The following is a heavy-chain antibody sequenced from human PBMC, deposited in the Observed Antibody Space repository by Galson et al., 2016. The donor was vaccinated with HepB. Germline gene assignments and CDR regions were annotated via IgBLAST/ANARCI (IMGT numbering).Heavy chain of an antibody. V-gene: IGHV4-59*01. J-gene: IGHJ2*01. D-gene: IGHD6-25*01. Sequence: EPLSLTCSVSGGSISRYYWSWIRQPPGKGXXWIGYINYTGSTKYNPSLKSRVTISVDTSKNQFSLKLSSVTAADTAVYYCARDRDATTANWYFDLWGRGTLVSVSS. CDR3: ARDRDATTANWYFDL. CDR2: INYTGST. CDR1: GGSISRYY.